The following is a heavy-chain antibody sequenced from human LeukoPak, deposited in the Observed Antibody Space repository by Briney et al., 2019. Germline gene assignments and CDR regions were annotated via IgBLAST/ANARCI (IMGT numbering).Heavy chain of an antibody. J-gene: IGHJ5*02. CDR3: ARDHGLSSSWYGGYWFDP. D-gene: IGHD6-13*01. CDR1: GGSISSSSYY. Sequence: PSETLSLTCTVSGGSISSSSYYWGWIRQPPGKGLEWIGSIYYSGSTYYNPSLKSRVTISVDTSKNQFSLKLSSVTAADTAVYYCARDHGLSSSWYGGYWFDPWGQGTLVTVSS. V-gene: IGHV4-39*07. CDR2: IYYSGST.